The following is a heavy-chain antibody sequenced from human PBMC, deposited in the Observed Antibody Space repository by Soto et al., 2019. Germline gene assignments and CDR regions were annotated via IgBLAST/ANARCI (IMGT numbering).Heavy chain of an antibody. V-gene: IGHV3-21*01. J-gene: IGHJ6*03. Sequence: GSLRLSCASSGFTFSSYSMNLVRQAPGKGLEWVSSISSSSSYIYYADSVKGRFTISRDNAKNSLYLQMNSLRAEDTAVYYCAREIDYSNEGYYYYYMDVWGKGTTVTVSS. CDR2: ISSSSSYI. D-gene: IGHD4-4*01. CDR3: AREIDYSNEGYYYYYMDV. CDR1: GFTFSSYS.